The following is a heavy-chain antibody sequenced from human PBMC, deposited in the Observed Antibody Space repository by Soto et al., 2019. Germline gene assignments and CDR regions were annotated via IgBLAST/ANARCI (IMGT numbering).Heavy chain of an antibody. CDR3: AKAKYSSSHDTYFDY. CDR1: GFTFSSYA. CDR2: ISGSGGST. D-gene: IGHD6-6*01. V-gene: IGHV3-23*01. Sequence: PVGSLRLSCAASGFTFSSYAMSWVRQAPGKGLEWVSAISGSGGSTYYADSVKGRFTISRDNSKNTLYLQMNSLRAEDTAVYYCAKAKYSSSHDTYFDYWGQGTLVTSPQ. J-gene: IGHJ4*02.